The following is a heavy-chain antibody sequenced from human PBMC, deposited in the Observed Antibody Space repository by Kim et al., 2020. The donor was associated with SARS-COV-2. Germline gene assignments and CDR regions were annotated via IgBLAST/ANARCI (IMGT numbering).Heavy chain of an antibody. D-gene: IGHD3-10*01. V-gene: IGHV4-34*01. CDR1: GGSFSGYY. Sequence: SETLSLTCAVYGGSFSGYYWSWIRQPPGKGLEWIGEINHSGSTNYNPSLKSQVTISVDTSRNQFSLKLSSVTAADTAVYYCARAPYYYGSGCYTYLDYWGQGPLVTVSS. CDR2: INHSGST. CDR3: ARAPYYYGSGCYTYLDY. J-gene: IGHJ4*02.